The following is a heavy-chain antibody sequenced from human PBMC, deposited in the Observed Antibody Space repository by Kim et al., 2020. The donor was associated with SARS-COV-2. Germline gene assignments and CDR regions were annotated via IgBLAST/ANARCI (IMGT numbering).Heavy chain of an antibody. CDR3: ARVGVEPGADSSGFKSHHDAFDI. Sequence: SETLSLTCTVSGGSISSYYWSWIRQPPGKGLEWIGYIYYSGSTNYNPSLKSRVTISVDTSKNQFSLKLSSVTAADTAVYYCARVGVEPGADSSGFKSHHDAFDIWGQGTMVTVSS. J-gene: IGHJ3*02. CDR1: GGSISSYY. CDR2: IYYSGST. V-gene: IGHV4-59*13. D-gene: IGHD3-22*01.